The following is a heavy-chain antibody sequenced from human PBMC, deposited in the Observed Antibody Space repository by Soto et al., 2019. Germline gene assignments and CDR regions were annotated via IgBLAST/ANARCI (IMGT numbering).Heavy chain of an antibody. J-gene: IGHJ4*02. CDR1: GFTFSSYA. CDR3: AKEQQYSSSWYDATIDY. V-gene: IGHV3-23*01. D-gene: IGHD6-13*01. CDR2: ISGSGGST. Sequence: HPGGSLRLSCAASGFTFSSYAMSWVRQAPGKGLEWVSAISGSGGSTYYADSVKGRFTISRDNSKNTLYLQMNSLRAEDTAVYYCAKEQQYSSSWYDATIDYWGQGTLVTVSS.